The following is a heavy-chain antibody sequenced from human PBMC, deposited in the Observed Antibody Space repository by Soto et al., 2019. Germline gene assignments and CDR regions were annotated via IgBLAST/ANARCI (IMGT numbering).Heavy chain of an antibody. D-gene: IGHD2-21*01. CDR2: ISGYNGNT. J-gene: IGHJ4*01. V-gene: IGHV1-18*01. CDR1: CYTFNTYA. Sequence: SVKVSCKASCYTFNTYAITWVRQAPGQGLEWMGWISGYNGNTNYAQTLQGRGTMTTDTSTSTAYLELRSLRSDDTAVYYCARTVEYDSIPYYYADFWGQGTLVTVSS. CDR3: ARTVEYDSIPYYYADF.